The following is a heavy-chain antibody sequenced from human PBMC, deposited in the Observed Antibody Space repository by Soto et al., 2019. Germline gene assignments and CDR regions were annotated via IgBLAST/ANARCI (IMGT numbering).Heavy chain of an antibody. D-gene: IGHD2-15*01. J-gene: IGHJ6*02. Sequence: GGSLRLSCAASGFTFSSYWMSWVRQAPGKGLEWVANIKQDGSEKYYVDSVKGRFTISRDNAKNSLYLQMNSLRAEDTAVYYCARDLRWWNYYYGMDVWGQGTTVTVSS. V-gene: IGHV3-7*05. CDR1: GFTFSSYW. CDR3: ARDLRWWNYYYGMDV. CDR2: IKQDGSEK.